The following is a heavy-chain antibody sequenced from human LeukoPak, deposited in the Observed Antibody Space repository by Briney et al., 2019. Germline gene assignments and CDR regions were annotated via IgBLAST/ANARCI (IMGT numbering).Heavy chain of an antibody. Sequence: GGSLRLSCAASGFTFTSYWMHWVPQDPGKGLVWVARINGDGSRITYADSVKGRFNIYRDNAKHTLYLQMNGLRVEDRAVYYCTSESVGTSVPPPFDYWGRGTLVSVSS. CDR1: GFTFTSYW. CDR2: INGDGSRI. J-gene: IGHJ4*02. V-gene: IGHV3-74*03. CDR3: TSESVGTSVPPPFDY. D-gene: IGHD1-26*01.